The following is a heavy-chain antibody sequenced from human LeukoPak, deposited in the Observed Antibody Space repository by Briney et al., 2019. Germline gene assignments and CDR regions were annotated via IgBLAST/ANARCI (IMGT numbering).Heavy chain of an antibody. CDR2: ISSSSSYI. CDR3: ARPDEQQLVRDAFDI. J-gene: IGHJ3*02. Sequence: GGSLRLSCAASGLTFSSYSMNWVRQAPGKGLEWVSSISSSSSYIYYADSVEGRFTISRDNAKNSLYLQMNSLRAEDTAVYYCARPDEQQLVRDAFDIWGQGSMVTVSS. CDR1: GLTFSSYS. D-gene: IGHD6-13*01. V-gene: IGHV3-21*01.